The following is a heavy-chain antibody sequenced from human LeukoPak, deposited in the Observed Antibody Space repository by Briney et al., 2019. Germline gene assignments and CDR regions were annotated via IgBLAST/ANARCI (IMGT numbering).Heavy chain of an antibody. J-gene: IGHJ4*02. D-gene: IGHD3-16*01. CDR1: GYTFSDYY. CDR3: ARDRLRFHDY. CDR2: INPNSGDT. V-gene: IGHV1-2*02. Sequence: ASVKVSCKASGYTFSDYYIHWVRQAPGQGLEWMGWINPNSGDTNYAQKFQGRVTMTRDTSISTAYMELSSLRSDDTAVYYCARDRLRFHDYWGQGTLVTVSS.